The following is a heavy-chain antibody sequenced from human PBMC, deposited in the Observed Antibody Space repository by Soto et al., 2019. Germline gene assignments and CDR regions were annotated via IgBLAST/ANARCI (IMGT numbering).Heavy chain of an antibody. V-gene: IGHV1-69*01. CDR1: GGTFSSYS. CDR3: ARDGGRHSGGIDY. CDR2: IIPIFGTA. J-gene: IGHJ4*02. Sequence: QVQLVQSGAEVKKPGSSVKVSCKASGGTFSSYSINWVRQAPGQGLEWMGEIIPIFGTANYAQKFQCRVTITADESTSTAYMELSSLRSEDTAVYYCARDGGRHSGGIDYWCQGTLVTVSS. D-gene: IGHD1-26*01.